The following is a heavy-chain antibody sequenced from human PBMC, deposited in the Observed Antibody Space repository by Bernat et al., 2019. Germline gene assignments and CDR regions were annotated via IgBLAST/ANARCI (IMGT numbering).Heavy chain of an antibody. CDR3: AHSSSDYSNSGFRIYNCFDP. D-gene: IGHD6-13*01. Sequence: QITLKESGPTLVKPRQTLTLTCTFSGFSLSTSGVGVVWIRQPPGKALEWLALIYWDDDKRYRPSLKSRLTITKNTSKNQVVLTMTNMDPVETDTYYCAHSSSDYSNSGFRIYNCFDPWGQGTLVTVSS. V-gene: IGHV2-5*02. CDR2: IYWDDDK. J-gene: IGHJ5*02. CDR1: GFSLSTSGVG.